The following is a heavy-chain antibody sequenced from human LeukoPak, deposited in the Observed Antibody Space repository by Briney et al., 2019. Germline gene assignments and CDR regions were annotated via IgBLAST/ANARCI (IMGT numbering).Heavy chain of an antibody. Sequence: GESLKISCKGSGYSFTRYWIGWVRQMPGKGLEWMGIIYPDDSDTRYRPSFQGQVTISADKSISTAYLQWSSLKASDTAMYYCARLEYYYGSGSYPFDYWGQGTLVTVSS. CDR3: ARLEYYYGSGSYPFDY. D-gene: IGHD3-10*01. J-gene: IGHJ4*02. CDR1: GYSFTRYW. CDR2: IYPDDSDT. V-gene: IGHV5-51*01.